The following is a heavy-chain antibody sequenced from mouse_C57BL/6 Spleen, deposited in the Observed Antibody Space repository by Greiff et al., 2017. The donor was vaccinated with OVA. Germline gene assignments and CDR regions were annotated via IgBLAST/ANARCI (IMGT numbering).Heavy chain of an antibody. CDR2: YYPGGGSI. V-gene: IGHV1-62-2*01. Sequence: VQLQQSGPELVKPWASVSLSCTASGYTFTEYTIHCVKQRFRRGLVWIGWYYPGGGSIKYNEKFKDKATLTPDKSSSTVYMELSRLTSEDSAVYFCARHEEEGYSNYGFDYWGQGTTLTVSS. D-gene: IGHD2-5*01. CDR1: GYTFTEYT. J-gene: IGHJ2*01. CDR3: ARHEEEGYSNYGFDY.